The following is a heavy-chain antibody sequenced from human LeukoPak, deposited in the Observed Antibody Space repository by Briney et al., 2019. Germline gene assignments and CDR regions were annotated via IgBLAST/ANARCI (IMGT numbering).Heavy chain of an antibody. V-gene: IGHV3-49*04. CDR2: IRSKIYGGTP. CDR3: TRDQTPYY. CDR1: GFTFGDYA. J-gene: IGHJ4*02. Sequence: GGSLRLSCTASGFTFGDYAMTWVRQAPGRGLEWVGFIRSKIYGGTPEYAASVKGRFTISRDDSKSIAYLQMNSLKTEDTAVYYCTRDQTPYYWGQGTLVTVSS.